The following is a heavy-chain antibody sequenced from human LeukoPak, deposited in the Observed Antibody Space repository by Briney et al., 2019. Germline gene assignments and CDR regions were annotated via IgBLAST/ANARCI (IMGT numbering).Heavy chain of an antibody. D-gene: IGHD3-10*01. CDR2: INPNSGGT. J-gene: IGHJ4*02. CDR1: GYTFTGYY. Sequence: ASVKVSCTASGYTFTGYYMHWVRQAPGQGLEWMGWINPNSGGTNYAQKFQGRVTMTRDTSISTAYMELSRLRSDDTAVYYCARESLWLVRGVITSRYYFDYWGQGTLVTVSS. V-gene: IGHV1-2*02. CDR3: ARESLWLVRGVITSRYYFDY.